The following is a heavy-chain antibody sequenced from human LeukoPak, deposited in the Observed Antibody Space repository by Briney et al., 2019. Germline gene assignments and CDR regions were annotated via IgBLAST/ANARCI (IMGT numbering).Heavy chain of an antibody. CDR3: ARGSFRGSSWYPPFDY. CDR1: GGSISSSSYY. J-gene: IGHJ4*02. D-gene: IGHD6-13*01. V-gene: IGHV4-39*07. Sequence: SETLSLTCTVSGGSISSSSYYWGWIRQPPGKGLEWIGEINHSGSTNYNPSLKSRVTISVDTSKNQFSLKLSSVTAADTAVYYCARGSFRGSSWYPPFDYWGQGTLVTVSS. CDR2: INHSGST.